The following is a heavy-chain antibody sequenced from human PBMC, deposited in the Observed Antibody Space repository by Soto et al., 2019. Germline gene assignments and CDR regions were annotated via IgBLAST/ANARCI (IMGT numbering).Heavy chain of an antibody. D-gene: IGHD5-18*01. CDR1: GGSISSYS. CDR3: AKDSGYNYGYFRWFDP. V-gene: IGHV4-59*01. J-gene: IGHJ5*02. Sequence: SETLSLTCTVSGGSISSYSWGWVRQSPGKGLEWIGTIYSNDNTHYNPSLLSRVTISVDTSKSQFSLKLSSVTAADTAVYYCAKDSGYNYGYFRWFDPWGQGTLVTVSS. CDR2: IYSNDNT.